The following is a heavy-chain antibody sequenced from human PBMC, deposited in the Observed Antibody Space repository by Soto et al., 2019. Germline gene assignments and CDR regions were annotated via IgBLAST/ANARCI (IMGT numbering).Heavy chain of an antibody. J-gene: IGHJ4*02. Sequence: PSETLSLTCAVSDGSISSGGYCWIWNRQPPGQGLEWIGNIYSTDSTNYNPSLKSRVTISVDTAKNQFSLKLSSVTAADTAVYYCASLTYYYDSSGYSGSYFDYWGQGTLVTGSS. CDR3: ASLTYYYDSSGYSGSYFDY. CDR1: DGSISSGGYC. CDR2: IYSTDST. V-gene: IGHV4-61*08. D-gene: IGHD3-22*01.